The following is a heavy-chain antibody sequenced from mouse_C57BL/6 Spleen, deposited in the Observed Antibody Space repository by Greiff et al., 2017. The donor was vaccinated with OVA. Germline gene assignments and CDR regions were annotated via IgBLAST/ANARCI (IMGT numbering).Heavy chain of an antibody. J-gene: IGHJ3*01. Sequence: VQLKQSGPVLVKPGASVKMSCKASGYTFTDYYMNWVKQSHGKSLEWIGVINPYNGGTSYNQKFKGKATLTVDKSSSTAYMELNSLTSEDSAVYYCASELGRWFAYWGQGTLVTVSA. CDR2: INPYNGGT. D-gene: IGHD4-1*01. CDR3: ASELGRWFAY. CDR1: GYTFTDYY. V-gene: IGHV1-19*01.